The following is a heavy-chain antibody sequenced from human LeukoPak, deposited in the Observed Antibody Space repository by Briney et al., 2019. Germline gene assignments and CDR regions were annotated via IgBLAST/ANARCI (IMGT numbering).Heavy chain of an antibody. CDR1: GFTFSSYA. J-gene: IGHJ6*03. V-gene: IGHV3-30*04. CDR3: ARPPYYDILTSYMDV. CDR2: ISYDGSNK. Sequence: PGGSLRLSCAASGFTFSSYAMHWVRQAPGKGLEWVAVISYDGSNKYYADSVKGRFTISRDNSKNTLYLQMNSLRAEDTAVYYCARPPYYDILTSYMDVWGKGTTVTVSS. D-gene: IGHD3-9*01.